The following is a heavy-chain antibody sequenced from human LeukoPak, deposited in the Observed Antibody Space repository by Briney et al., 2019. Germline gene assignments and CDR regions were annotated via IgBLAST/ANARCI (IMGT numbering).Heavy chain of an antibody. CDR2: IWHDGSHK. V-gene: IGHV3-33*01. CDR3: AREIFGSGSYPDS. J-gene: IGHJ4*02. Sequence: AGGSLRLSCAASGFSFDTYAMHWVRQAPGQGLEWVALIWHDGSHKFYSNSVRGQFTTSRDNSKNTVYLQMNNLRPDDTAVYYCAREIFGSGSYPDSWGQGTLVTVSS. D-gene: IGHD3-10*01. CDR1: GFSFDTYA.